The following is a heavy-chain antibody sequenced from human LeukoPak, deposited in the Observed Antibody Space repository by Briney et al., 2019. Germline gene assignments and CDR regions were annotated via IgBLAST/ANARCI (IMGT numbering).Heavy chain of an antibody. J-gene: IGHJ3*02. D-gene: IGHD6-19*01. V-gene: IGHV3-74*03. CDR2: INSDGSAT. CDR1: GFTFSSYW. CDR3: AAESSGWGRFDI. Sequence: PGGSLGLSCAASGFTFSSYWVHWVRQAPGKGLVWVSRINSDGSATKYADSVKGRFTISRDNAKNTLYLQMNSLRAEDTALYYCAAESSGWGRFDIWGQGTMVTVSS.